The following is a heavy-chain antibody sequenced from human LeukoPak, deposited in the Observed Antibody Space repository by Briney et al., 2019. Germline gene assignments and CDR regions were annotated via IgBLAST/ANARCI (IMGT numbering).Heavy chain of an antibody. J-gene: IGHJ4*02. Sequence: PSETLSLTCAVYGGSFSGYYWSWIRQPPGKGLEWIGEINHSGSTNYNPSLKSRVTISVDTSKNQFSLKLSSVTAADTAVYYCARGVQIAVAVHFDYWGQGTLVTVSS. D-gene: IGHD6-19*01. CDR1: GGSFSGYY. CDR2: INHSGST. CDR3: ARGVQIAVAVHFDY. V-gene: IGHV4-34*01.